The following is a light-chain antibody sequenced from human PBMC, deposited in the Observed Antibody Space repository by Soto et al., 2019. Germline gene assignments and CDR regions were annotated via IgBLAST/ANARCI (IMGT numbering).Light chain of an antibody. CDR1: QTVSTS. V-gene: IGKV1-39*01. Sequence: DIQMTQSPSSLSASVGDRVTITCRASQTVSTSLNWYQQKPGKAPNLLIYAASSLQSGVPSRFSGRGSGTDFTLIISSLQPDDFATYYCQQSYSTPVTFGQGTRLEIK. CDR3: QQSYSTPVT. CDR2: AAS. J-gene: IGKJ5*01.